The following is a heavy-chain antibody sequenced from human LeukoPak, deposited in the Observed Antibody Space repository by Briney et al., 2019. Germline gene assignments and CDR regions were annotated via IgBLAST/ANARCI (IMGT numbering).Heavy chain of an antibody. J-gene: IGHJ5*02. CDR3: AWEYH. CDR1: GFTSSSYS. V-gene: IGHV3-21*01. Sequence: GGSLRLSCAASGFTSSSYSVNWVRQAPGKGLEWVSSISGSSSYIDYADSVKGRFTISRDNARDSLYLQMNSLRAEDTAVYYCAWEYHWGQGTLVTVSS. CDR2: ISGSSSYI.